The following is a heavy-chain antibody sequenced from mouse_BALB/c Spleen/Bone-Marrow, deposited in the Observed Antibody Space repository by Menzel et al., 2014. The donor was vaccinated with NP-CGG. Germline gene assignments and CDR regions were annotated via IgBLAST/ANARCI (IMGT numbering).Heavy chain of an antibody. CDR3: ARDYYGSLYAMDY. J-gene: IGHJ4*01. CDR2: IWAGGST. Sequence: VHLVESGPGLVAPSQSLSITCTVSGFSLTSYGVHWVRQPPGKGLEWLGVIWAGGSTNYNSALMSRLSISKDNSKSXXFLKMNSLQTDDTAMYYCARDYYGSLYAMDYWGQGTSVTVSS. D-gene: IGHD1-1*01. V-gene: IGHV2-9*02. CDR1: GFSLTSYG.